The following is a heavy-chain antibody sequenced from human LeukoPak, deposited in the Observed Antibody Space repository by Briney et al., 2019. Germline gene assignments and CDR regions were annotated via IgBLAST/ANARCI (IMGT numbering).Heavy chain of an antibody. CDR1: GGTFSSYA. V-gene: IGHV1-46*01. Sequence: GASVKVSCKASGGTFSSYAVSWVRLTPGQGLEWMGIINPSGGSTSYAQRFQGRVTMTRDMSTSTVYMELSSLRSEDTAVYYCAAGGLRYFSRFDPWGQGTLVTVSS. J-gene: IGHJ5*02. CDR2: INPSGGST. CDR3: AAGGLRYFSRFDP. D-gene: IGHD5-12*01.